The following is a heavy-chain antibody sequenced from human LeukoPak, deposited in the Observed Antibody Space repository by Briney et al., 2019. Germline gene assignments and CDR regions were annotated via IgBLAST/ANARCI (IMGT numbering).Heavy chain of an antibody. CDR3: ARDRVVGGYGYCSSTSCYGGRDAFDI. D-gene: IGHD2-2*01. Sequence: GGSLRLSCAASGFTFSSYAMHWVRQAPGKGLEWVAVISYDGSNKYYADSVKGRFTISRDNSKNTLYLQMNSLRAEDTAVYYCARDRVVGGYGYCSSTSCYGGRDAFDIWGQGTMVTVSS. V-gene: IGHV3-30-3*01. CDR1: GFTFSSYA. CDR2: ISYDGSNK. J-gene: IGHJ3*02.